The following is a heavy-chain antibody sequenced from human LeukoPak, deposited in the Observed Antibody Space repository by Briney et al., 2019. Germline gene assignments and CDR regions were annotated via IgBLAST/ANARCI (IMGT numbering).Heavy chain of an antibody. CDR3: ARAAGMATTFDY. CDR2: INPNSGGT. D-gene: IGHD5-24*01. V-gene: IGHV1-2*02. Sequence: ASVKVSCKASGYTFTAYYMHWVRQAPGQGLEGMGWINPNSGGTNYAQKFQGRVTMTRDTSISTAYMELSRLRSDDTAVYYCARAAGMATTFDYWGQGTLVTVSS. CDR1: GYTFTAYY. J-gene: IGHJ4*02.